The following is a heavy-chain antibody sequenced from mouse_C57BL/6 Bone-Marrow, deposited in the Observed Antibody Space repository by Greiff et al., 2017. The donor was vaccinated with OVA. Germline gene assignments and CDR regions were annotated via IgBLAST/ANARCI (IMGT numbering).Heavy chain of an antibody. J-gene: IGHJ4*01. V-gene: IGHV2-2*01. CDR2: IWSGGST. D-gene: IGHD3-3*01. Sequence: QVQLKQSGPGLVQPSQSLSITCTVSGFSLTSYGVHWVRQSPGKGLEWLGVIWSGGSTDYNAAFITSLSISKDNSNSQVFFKMNSLQADDAAIYYCARRGDVDYAMDYWGQGTSVTVSS. CDR1: GFSLTSYG. CDR3: ARRGDVDYAMDY.